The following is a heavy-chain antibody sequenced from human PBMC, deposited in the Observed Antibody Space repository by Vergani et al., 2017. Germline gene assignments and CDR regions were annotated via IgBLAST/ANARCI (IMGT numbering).Heavy chain of an antibody. J-gene: IGHJ4*02. CDR3: ARAHYGVGAKDY. CDR2: INPNSGGT. CDR1: GYTFTGFY. Sequence: QVQLVQSGAEVKKPGASVKVSCKASGYTFTGFYMHWVRQAPGKGLEWMGWINPNSGGTNYAQKFQGLVTMTRDTSISTADMELSRLRSDDTAVYYCARAHYGVGAKDYWGQGTLVTVSS. D-gene: IGHD1-26*01. V-gene: IGHV1-2*04.